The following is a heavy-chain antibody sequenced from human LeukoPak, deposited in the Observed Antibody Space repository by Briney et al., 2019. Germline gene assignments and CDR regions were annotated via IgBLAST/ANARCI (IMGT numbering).Heavy chain of an antibody. V-gene: IGHV3-9*01. CDR1: GFTFDDYA. Sequence: PGRSLGLSCAASGFTFDDYAMHWVRQAPGKGLEWVSGISWNSGSIGYADSVKGRFTISRDNAKNSLYLQMNSLRAEDTALYYCAKDTNWDANYYFDYWGQGTLVTVSS. J-gene: IGHJ4*02. CDR2: ISWNSGSI. CDR3: AKDTNWDANYYFDY. D-gene: IGHD1-1*01.